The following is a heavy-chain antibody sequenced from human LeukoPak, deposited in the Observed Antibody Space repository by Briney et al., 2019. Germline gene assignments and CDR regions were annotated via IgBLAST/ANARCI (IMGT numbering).Heavy chain of an antibody. CDR2: ISGSGGST. V-gene: IGHV3-23*01. D-gene: IGHD3-9*01. J-gene: IGHJ4*02. CDR3: AKDFGDFDWLLYSFDPSDY. Sequence: PGGSLRLSCAASGFTFSSYAMSWVRQAPGKGLEWVSAISGSGGSTYYADSVKGRFTISRDNSKNTLYLQMNSLRAEDTAVYYCAKDFGDFDWLLYSFDPSDYWGQGTLVTVSS. CDR1: GFTFSSYA.